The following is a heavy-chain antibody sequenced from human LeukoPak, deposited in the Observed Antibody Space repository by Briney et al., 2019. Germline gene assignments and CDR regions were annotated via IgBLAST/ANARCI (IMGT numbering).Heavy chain of an antibody. CDR1: GYTFTGYY. CDR2: INPNSGGT. J-gene: IGHJ4*02. D-gene: IGHD3-10*01. V-gene: IGHV1-2*02. CDR3: ARAIYGSGSGILPGY. Sequence: ASVKVSCKASGYTFTGYYMHWVRQAPGQGLEWMGWINPNSGGTNYAQKFQGRVTMTRDTSISTAYMELSRLRSDDTAVYYCARAIYGSGSGILPGYWGQGTLVTVSS.